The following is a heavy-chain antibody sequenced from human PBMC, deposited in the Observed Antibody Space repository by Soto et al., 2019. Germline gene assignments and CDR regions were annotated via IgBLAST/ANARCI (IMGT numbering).Heavy chain of an antibody. Sequence: QVQLQESGPGLVKPSETLSLTCTVSGGSISSYYWSWIPQPPGKGLEWIGCIYYSGSTNYNPSLKSRVTISVDTSKNQFSLKLSSVTAADTAVYYCASGGVDTAMVTGWFDPWGQGTLVTVSS. CDR2: IYYSGST. D-gene: IGHD5-18*01. J-gene: IGHJ5*02. CDR3: ASGGVDTAMVTGWFDP. V-gene: IGHV4-59*01. CDR1: GGSISSYY.